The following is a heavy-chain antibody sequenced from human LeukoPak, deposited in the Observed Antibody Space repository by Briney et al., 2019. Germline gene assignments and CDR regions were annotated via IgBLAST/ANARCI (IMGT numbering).Heavy chain of an antibody. CDR3: ARENLDDSSGSYQYSFDY. J-gene: IGHJ4*02. D-gene: IGHD3-22*01. V-gene: IGHV4-30-4*01. Sequence: SQTLSLTCTVSGGSISSADYYWSWIRQPPGKGLEWIGYTYYSGSAYYNPSLKSRLTISIDTSKNQFSLKLSSVTAADTAVYYCARENLDDSSGSYQYSFDYWGQGTLVTVSS. CDR2: TYYSGSA. CDR1: GGSISSADYY.